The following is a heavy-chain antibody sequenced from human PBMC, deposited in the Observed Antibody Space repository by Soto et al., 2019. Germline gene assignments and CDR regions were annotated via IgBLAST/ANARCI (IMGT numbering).Heavy chain of an antibody. CDR2: ISYDGSNK. J-gene: IGHJ6*03. V-gene: IGHV3-30*18. CDR3: AKAGSYFKYYYYYYYMDV. D-gene: IGHD3-10*01. CDR1: GFTFSSYG. Sequence: LSCAASGFTFSSYGMHWVRQAPGKGLEWVAVISYDGSNKYYADSVKGRFTISRDNSKNTLYLQMNSLRAEDTAVYYCAKAGSYFKYYYYYYYMDVWGKGTTVTVSS.